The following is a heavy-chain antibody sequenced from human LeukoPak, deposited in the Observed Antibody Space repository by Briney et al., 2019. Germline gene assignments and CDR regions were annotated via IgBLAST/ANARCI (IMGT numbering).Heavy chain of an antibody. Sequence: PGGSLRLSCAASGFTFSSYWMSWVRQAPGKGLEWVSAISGSGGSTYYADSVKGRFTISRDNSKNTLYLQMNSLRTEDTAVYYCAKAPPYGAGMSRVLSCDYWGQGTLVTVSS. CDR1: GFTFSSYW. CDR2: ISGSGGST. J-gene: IGHJ4*02. D-gene: IGHD3-10*01. CDR3: AKAPPYGAGMSRVLSCDY. V-gene: IGHV3-23*01.